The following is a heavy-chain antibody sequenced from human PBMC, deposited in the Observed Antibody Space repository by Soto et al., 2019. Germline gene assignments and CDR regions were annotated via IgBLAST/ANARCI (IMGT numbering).Heavy chain of an antibody. V-gene: IGHV4-61*01. CDR1: GGSVSSGSYY. J-gene: IGHJ4*02. CDR3: ARGSRDYYLHIDY. Sequence: PSETLSLTCTVSGGSVSSGSYYWSWIRQPPGKGLEWIGYIYYSGSTNYNPSLKSRVTISVDTSKNQFSLKLSSVTAADTAVYYFARGSRDYYLHIDYWGQGTLVSVSS. D-gene: IGHD2-21*02. CDR2: IYYSGST.